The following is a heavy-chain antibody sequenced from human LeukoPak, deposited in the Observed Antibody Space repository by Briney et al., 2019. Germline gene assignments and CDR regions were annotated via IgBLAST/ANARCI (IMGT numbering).Heavy chain of an antibody. D-gene: IGHD6-13*01. J-gene: IGHJ4*02. Sequence: SETLSLTCTVSGGSISSYYWSWIRQPAGKGLEWIRRIYTSGSTNYNPSLKSRVTMSVDTSKNQFSLKLSSVTAADTAVYYCARVSLHSSSWSYYFDYWGQGTLVTVSS. V-gene: IGHV4-4*07. CDR1: GGSISSYY. CDR3: ARVSLHSSSWSYYFDY. CDR2: IYTSGST.